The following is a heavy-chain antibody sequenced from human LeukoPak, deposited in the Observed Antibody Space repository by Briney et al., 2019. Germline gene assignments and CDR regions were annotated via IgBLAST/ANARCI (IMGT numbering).Heavy chain of an antibody. D-gene: IGHD3-16*02. Sequence: ASVKVSCKASGYTFTSYGISWVRQAPGQGLEWMGWISAYNGNTNYAQKLQGRVTMTTDTSTSTAYMELRSLRSDDTAVYYCARYERGSYRYIPFLDYWGQGTLVTVSS. CDR1: GYTFTSYG. V-gene: IGHV1-18*01. CDR3: ARYERGSYRYIPFLDY. J-gene: IGHJ4*02. CDR2: ISAYNGNT.